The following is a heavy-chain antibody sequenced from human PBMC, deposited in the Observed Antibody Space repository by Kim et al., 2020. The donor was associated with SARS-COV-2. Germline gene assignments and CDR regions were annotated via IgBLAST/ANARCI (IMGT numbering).Heavy chain of an antibody. CDR1: GGSISSSNW. V-gene: IGHV4-4*02. CDR2: IYHSGRT. D-gene: IGHD4-4*01. CDR3: AIAPPRATVTRVGWFDP. J-gene: IGHJ5*02. Sequence: SETLSLTCAVSGGSISSSNWWSWVRPPPGKGLEWIGEIYHSGRTNYNPSLKSRVTISVDKSKNQFSLKLSSVTAADTAVYYCAIAPPRATVTRVGWFDPWGERTLVTVSS.